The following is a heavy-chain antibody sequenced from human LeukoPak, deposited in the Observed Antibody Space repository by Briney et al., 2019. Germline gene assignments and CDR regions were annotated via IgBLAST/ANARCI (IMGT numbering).Heavy chain of an antibody. Sequence: GGSLRLSCAASGFTVSSNYMSWVRQAPGEGLELDSVIYSCGSTYYADSVTGRFTIPRDNSKNTHYLQLNSLTADDTDVYYYAWRRRGDYVPKRWFDPWGQGSMVTVSS. CDR1: GFTVSSNY. V-gene: IGHV3-53*01. J-gene: IGHJ5*02. CDR3: AWRRRGDYVPKRWFDP. D-gene: IGHD4-17*01. CDR2: IYSCGST.